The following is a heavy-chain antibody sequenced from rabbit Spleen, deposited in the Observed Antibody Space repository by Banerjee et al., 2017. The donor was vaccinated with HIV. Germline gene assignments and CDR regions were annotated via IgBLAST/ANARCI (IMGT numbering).Heavy chain of an antibody. V-gene: IGHV1S7*01. J-gene: IGHJ4*01. CDR2: FDPVFGGT. CDR3: ARDGAGGTYFAL. Sequence: QLRETGGGLVQPGGSLTLSCKASGFDFSSYYMSWVRQAPGKGLEWIGYFDPVFGGTYYANWVNGRFSISRENAQNTVFLQMTSLTAADTATYFCARDGAGGTYFALWGPGTLVTVS. CDR1: GFDFSSYY. D-gene: IGHD8-1*01.